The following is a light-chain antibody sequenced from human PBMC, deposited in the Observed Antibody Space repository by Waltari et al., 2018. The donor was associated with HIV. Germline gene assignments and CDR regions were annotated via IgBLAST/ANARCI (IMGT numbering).Light chain of an antibody. J-gene: IGLJ2*01. CDR3: CSYAGSYTFVV. V-gene: IGLV2-11*01. CDR1: SSDVGGYNY. Sequence: QSALTQPRSVSGSPGQSVTISCTGTSSDVGGYNYVSWYQQHPGKAPKLMIYDVSMRPSGVPVRFSGSKSGNTASLTISGLQAEDEADYYCCSYAGSYTFVVFGGGTKLTVL. CDR2: DVS.